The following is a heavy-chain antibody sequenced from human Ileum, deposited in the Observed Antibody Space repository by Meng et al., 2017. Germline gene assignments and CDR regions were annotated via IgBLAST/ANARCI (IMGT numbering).Heavy chain of an antibody. J-gene: IGHJ4*02. CDR1: GFAFSSYA. CDR3: AKRGIGDTYGYVDY. Sequence: VHLMGWGGGLVQPGGARRRSCAASGFAFSSYAMSCVRQAPGKGLEWVSAISGGNTFKADSVQGRFTISRDNSKNTVYLQMNSLRAEDTAEYFCAKRGIGDTYGYVDYWGQGTLVTVSS. V-gene: IGHV3-23*01. CDR2: ISGGNT. D-gene: IGHD5-18*01.